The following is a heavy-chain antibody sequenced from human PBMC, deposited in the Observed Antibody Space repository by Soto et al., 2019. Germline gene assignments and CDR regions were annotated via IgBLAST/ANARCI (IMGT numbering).Heavy chain of an antibody. CDR3: ARTAAAGKYYYGMDV. CDR2: IYPGDSDT. D-gene: IGHD6-13*01. V-gene: IGHV5-51*01. J-gene: IGHJ6*02. CDR1: GYSFTSYW. Sequence: PGESLKISCKGSGYSFTSYWIGWVRQMPGKGLELMGFIYPGDSDTRNSPSFQGQVTISADKSISTAYLQWSSLKASDTAMYYCARTAAAGKYYYGMDVWGQGTTVTVS.